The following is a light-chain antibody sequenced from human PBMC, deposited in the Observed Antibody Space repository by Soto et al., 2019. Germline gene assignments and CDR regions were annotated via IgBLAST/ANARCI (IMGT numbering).Light chain of an antibody. CDR1: SSDVGGYNY. Sequence: HSVLTQAASVSGSPGQSITISCTGTSSDVGGYNYVSWYQQHPGKAPKLMIYDVSNRPSGVSNRFSGSKSGNTASLIISGLQAEDEADYYCSSYTSSSTLVFGGGTKLTVL. V-gene: IGLV2-14*01. CDR2: DVS. J-gene: IGLJ2*01. CDR3: SSYTSSSTLV.